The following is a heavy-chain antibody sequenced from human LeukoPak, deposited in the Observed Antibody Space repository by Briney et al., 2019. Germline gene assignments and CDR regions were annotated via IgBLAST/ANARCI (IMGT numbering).Heavy chain of an antibody. J-gene: IGHJ4*02. Sequence: GGSLRLSCAASGFTFSSYAMSWVRQAPGKGLEWVSTITGNGGSTYYADSVKGRFTISRDNSKNTLYLQMNSLRAEDTAVYYCAKDPADSSGWYGDYWGQGTLVTVSS. CDR3: AKDPADSSGWYGDY. D-gene: IGHD6-19*01. V-gene: IGHV3-23*01. CDR2: ITGNGGST. CDR1: GFTFSSYA.